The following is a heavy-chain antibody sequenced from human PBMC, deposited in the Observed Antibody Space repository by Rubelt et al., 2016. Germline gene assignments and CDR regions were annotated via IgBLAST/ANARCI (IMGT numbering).Heavy chain of an antibody. Sequence: VQLVESGGGVVQPGGSLRLSCAASGFTFSNYAMSWVRQAPGKGLKWVSGISDSGVGTYYADSVKGRFTISRDNSKNTLYLQRNSLRAEETALYYCARRLRITIFGVVITSGMDVWGQGTTVTASS. J-gene: IGHJ6*02. CDR1: GFTFSNYA. CDR2: ISDSGVGT. D-gene: IGHD3-3*01. CDR3: ARRLRITIFGVVITSGMDV. V-gene: IGHV3-23*04.